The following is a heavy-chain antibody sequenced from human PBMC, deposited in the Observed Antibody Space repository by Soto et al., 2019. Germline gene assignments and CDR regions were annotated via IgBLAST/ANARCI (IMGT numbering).Heavy chain of an antibody. CDR2: IYYSGTT. D-gene: IGHD3-16*01. CDR3: ASDWNYVRGYNMDV. CDR1: GDSISSGDYY. V-gene: IGHV4-30-4*01. Sequence: QVQLQESGPGLVKPSQTLSLTCTVSGDSISSGDYYWTWIRQPPGKGLEWIGYIYYSGTTYYNPSLKSRVTISVDTSNNQFSLKLTSVTAADTAVYYCASDWNYVRGYNMDVWGQGTTVTVSS. J-gene: IGHJ6*02.